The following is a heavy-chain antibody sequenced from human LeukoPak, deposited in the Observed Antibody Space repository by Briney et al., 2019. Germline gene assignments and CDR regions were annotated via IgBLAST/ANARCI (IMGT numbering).Heavy chain of an antibody. J-gene: IGHJ6*02. CDR3: ARLFRGGYYYYGMDV. D-gene: IGHD3-10*01. CDR2: IYYSGST. CDR1: GGSISSYY. V-gene: IGHV4-59*08. Sequence: PSETLSLTCTVSGGSISSYYWSWIRRPPGKGLEWIGYIYYSGSTNYNPSLKSRVTISVDTSKNQLSLKLSSVTAADTAVYYCARLFRGGYYYYGMDVWGQGTTVTVSS.